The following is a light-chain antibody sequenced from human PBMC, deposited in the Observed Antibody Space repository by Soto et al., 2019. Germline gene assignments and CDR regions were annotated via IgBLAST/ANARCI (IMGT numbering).Light chain of an antibody. Sequence: DIVLTQSPGTLSLSPGERATLSCRASQTVRSNFLAWYQRKPGQTPRLLIYGASSRATGIPDRFSGSGSGTDFTLTISRLDPEDFAVYYCQHYATYPLTFGGGTKVE. CDR3: QHYATYPLT. CDR2: GAS. J-gene: IGKJ4*01. V-gene: IGKV3-20*01. CDR1: QTVRSNF.